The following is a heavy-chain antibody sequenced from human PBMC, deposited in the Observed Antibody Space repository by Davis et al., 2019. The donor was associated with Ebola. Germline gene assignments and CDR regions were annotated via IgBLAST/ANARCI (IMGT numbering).Heavy chain of an antibody. Sequence: HSQTLSLTCAISGDSVSSGGWNWIRQSPSRGLEWLGRTYYSSKWYNDYAVSVKSRITINPDTSKNQFSLHLNSVTPEDTAVYYCARGWLRTGFDYWGQGTLVTVSS. V-gene: IGHV6-1*01. J-gene: IGHJ4*02. CDR1: GDSVSSGG. CDR3: ARGWLRTGFDY. CDR2: TYYSSKWYN. D-gene: IGHD5-12*01.